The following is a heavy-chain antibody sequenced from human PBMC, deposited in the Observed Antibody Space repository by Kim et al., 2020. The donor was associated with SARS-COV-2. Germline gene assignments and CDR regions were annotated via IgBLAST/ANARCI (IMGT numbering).Heavy chain of an antibody. D-gene: IGHD3-10*01. CDR2: INTNTGNP. CDR3: ARDLGPVRGVPVPGSYYYYGMDV. CDR1: GYTFTSYA. J-gene: IGHJ6*02. V-gene: IGHV7-4-1*02. Sequence: ASVKVSCKASGYTFTSYAMNWVRQAPGQGLEWMGWINTNTGNPTYAQGFTGRFVFSLDTSVSTAYLQISSLKAEDTAVYYCARDLGPVRGVPVPGSYYYYGMDVWGQGTTGTVSS.